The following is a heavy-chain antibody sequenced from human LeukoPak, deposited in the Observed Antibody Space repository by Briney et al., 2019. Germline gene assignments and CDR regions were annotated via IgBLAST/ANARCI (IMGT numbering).Heavy chain of an antibody. CDR2: ISESGSTV. D-gene: IGHD6-19*01. CDR3: AREMYSSGWYNWFDP. Sequence: QPGRSLRLSRAASGFTFSSYQMNWVRQAPGKGLEWVSYISESGSTVYYADSVRGRFTISRDSAKNSLYLQMNSLRAEDTAVYYCAREMYSSGWYNWFDPWGQGTLVTVSS. CDR1: GFTFSSYQ. J-gene: IGHJ5*02. V-gene: IGHV3-48*03.